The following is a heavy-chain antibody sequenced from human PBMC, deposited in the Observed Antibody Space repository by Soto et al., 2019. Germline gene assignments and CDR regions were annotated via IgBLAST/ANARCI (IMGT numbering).Heavy chain of an antibody. D-gene: IGHD2-21*02. V-gene: IGHV1-69*13. CDR2: IIPIFGTA. CDR1: GVAFGSSS. Sequence: VKPTSKARGVAFGSSSLSWAQQAPGQGLEWMGGIIPIFGTANYAQKFQGRVTITADESTSTAYMELSSLRSEDTAVYYCARIDRVVTTVFEPWGQGTLVTVYS. CDR3: ARIDRVVTTVFEP. J-gene: IGHJ5*02.